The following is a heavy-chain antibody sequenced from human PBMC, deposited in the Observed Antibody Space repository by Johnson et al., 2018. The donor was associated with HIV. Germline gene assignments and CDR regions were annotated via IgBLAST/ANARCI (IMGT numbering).Heavy chain of an antibody. CDR3: VRDTGYCSGGRCDDAFDV. V-gene: IGHV3-30-3*01. Sequence: VQLVESGGGVVQPGRSLRLSCAASGFTFSSYTMHWVRQAPGKGLEWVAVISYDGSNKYYADSVKGRFTISRDNSKNTLYLQMKSLRPEDTAVYYCVRDTGYCSGGRCDDAFDVWGQGTMVTVSS. J-gene: IGHJ3*01. CDR1: GFTFSSYT. D-gene: IGHD2-15*01. CDR2: ISYDGSNK.